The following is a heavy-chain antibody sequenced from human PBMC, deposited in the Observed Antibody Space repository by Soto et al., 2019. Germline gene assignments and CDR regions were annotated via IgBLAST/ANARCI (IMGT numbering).Heavy chain of an antibody. CDR3: ARGAAAGGNFDY. J-gene: IGHJ4*02. CDR2: ISSGGSSI. Sequence: LRLSCAASGFTFSDYYMNWIRRAPGKGLEWLSSISSGGSSIHYADSVKGRFTISRDNARNSLSLQMNSLRAADTAVYYCARGAAAGGNFDYWGQGTLVTVSS. D-gene: IGHD6-13*01. CDR1: GFTFSDYY. V-gene: IGHV3-11*01.